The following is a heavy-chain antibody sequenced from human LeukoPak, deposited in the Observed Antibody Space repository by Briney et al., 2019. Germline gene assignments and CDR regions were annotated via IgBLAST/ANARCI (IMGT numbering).Heavy chain of an antibody. V-gene: IGHV3-23*01. CDR1: GFTLNTNA. CDR3: AKCGNSGCHLIDY. D-gene: IGHD5-12*01. Sequence: GGSLRLSCSASGFTLNTNAMSWVRQAPAKGLEWVSAISGRTGGTYYADSVKGRFTISRDNSKSTLYLQMDSLRAEDTAVYYCAKCGNSGCHLIDYWGQGTLVTVSS. CDR2: ISGRTGGT. J-gene: IGHJ4*02.